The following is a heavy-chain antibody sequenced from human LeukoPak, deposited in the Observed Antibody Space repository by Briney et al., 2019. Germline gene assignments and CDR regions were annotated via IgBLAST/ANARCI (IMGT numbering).Heavy chain of an antibody. CDR2: ISYSGDTT. V-gene: IGHV3-23*01. J-gene: IGHJ4*02. CDR3: AKRSGGTFGFFDS. Sequence: GGSLRHSCAASGFTFNNYAMSWVRQAPGKGLEWVSAISYSGDTTHYADTVTGRFTIFRDNSKNTLFVQMNSLRAEDTAIYYCAKRSGGTFGFFDSWGRGTLVTVSS. CDR1: GFTFNNYA. D-gene: IGHD3-3*01.